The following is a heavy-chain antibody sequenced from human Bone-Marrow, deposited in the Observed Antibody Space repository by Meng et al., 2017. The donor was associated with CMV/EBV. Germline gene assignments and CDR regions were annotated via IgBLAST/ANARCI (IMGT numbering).Heavy chain of an antibody. CDR2: ISFDGSNK. D-gene: IGHD2-2*01. J-gene: IGHJ4*02. CDR3: ARELPTVMPFDY. CDR1: KFTFNRYA. Sequence: GESLKISCAASKFTFNRYAMHWVRQAPGKGLEWVAVISFDGSNKYYADSVKGRFTISRDNSKNTLYLQMNSLRVEDTAVYYCARELPTVMPFDYWGLGTLVTVS. V-gene: IGHV3-30-3*01.